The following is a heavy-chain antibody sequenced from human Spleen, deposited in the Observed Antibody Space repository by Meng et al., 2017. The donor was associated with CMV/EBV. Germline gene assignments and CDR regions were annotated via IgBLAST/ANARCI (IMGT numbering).Heavy chain of an antibody. J-gene: IGHJ4*02. D-gene: IGHD2-2*01. Sequence: QVHQNQCYPGLCKPSPTPFLTCASAGDSVSINRAALDWIRQSPSRGLKLLGRTDYRSKWYNEHAVSVEGRITINPDTSKNQFSLQLNSGPPDDTAVYCCAREERQLLGKGGFDTWGQGTLVTVSS. V-gene: IGHV6-1*01. CDR3: AREERQLLGKGGFDT. CDR1: GDSVSINRAA. CDR2: TDYRSKWYN.